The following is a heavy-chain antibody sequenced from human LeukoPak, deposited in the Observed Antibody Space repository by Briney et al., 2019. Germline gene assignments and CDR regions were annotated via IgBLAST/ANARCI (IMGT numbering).Heavy chain of an antibody. CDR2: IYTSGST. CDR1: GGSISSGGYY. CDR3: ARVAGDRYCSSTSCYNYYGMDV. J-gene: IGHJ6*02. V-gene: IGHV4-61*02. D-gene: IGHD2-2*02. Sequence: SETLSLTCTVSGGSISSGGYYWSWIRQPAGKGLEWIGRIYTSGSTNYNPSLKGRVTMSVDTSKNQFSLKLSSVTAADTAVYYCARVAGDRYCSSTSCYNYYGMDVWGQGTTVTVSS.